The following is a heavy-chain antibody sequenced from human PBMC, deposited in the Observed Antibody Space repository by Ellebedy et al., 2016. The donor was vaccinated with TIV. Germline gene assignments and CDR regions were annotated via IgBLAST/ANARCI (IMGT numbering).Heavy chain of an antibody. Sequence: GESLKISCKGSGYSFTSYWISWVRQMPGKGLEWRGRIDPSDSYTNYSPSFQGHVTISADKSISTAYLQWSSLKASDTAMYYCARLKRYYDSSGYSHWYFDLWGRGTLVTVSS. J-gene: IGHJ2*01. V-gene: IGHV5-10-1*01. D-gene: IGHD3-22*01. CDR2: IDPSDSYT. CDR3: ARLKRYYDSSGYSHWYFDL. CDR1: GYSFTSYW.